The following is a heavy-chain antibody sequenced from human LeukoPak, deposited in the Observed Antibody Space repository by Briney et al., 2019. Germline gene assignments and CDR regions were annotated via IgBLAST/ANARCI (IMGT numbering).Heavy chain of an antibody. Sequence: PGGSLRLSCAASGFTLSSYWMSWVRQAPGKGLEWVANIKYDGSEKDYVDSVKGRFTISRDNAKNSLYLQMNSLRAEDTAVYYCARDIAPAGLFVDYWGQGTLVTVSS. V-gene: IGHV3-7*01. CDR2: IKYDGSEK. D-gene: IGHD6-13*01. J-gene: IGHJ4*02. CDR3: ARDIAPAGLFVDY. CDR1: GFTLSSYW.